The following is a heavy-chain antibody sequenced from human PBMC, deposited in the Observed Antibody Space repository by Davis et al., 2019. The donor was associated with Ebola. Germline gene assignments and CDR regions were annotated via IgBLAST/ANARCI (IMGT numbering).Heavy chain of an antibody. D-gene: IGHD2-15*01. CDR3: AAVVAATDDAFDI. CDR1: GYTFTSYD. V-gene: IGHV1-8*01. CDR2: MNPNSGNA. J-gene: IGHJ3*02. Sequence: ASVKVSCKASGYTFTSYDINWVRQATGQGLEWMGWMNPNSGNAGYAQKFQGRVTMTRNTSISTAYMELSSLRSEDTAVYYCAAVVAATDDAFDIWGQGTMVTVSS.